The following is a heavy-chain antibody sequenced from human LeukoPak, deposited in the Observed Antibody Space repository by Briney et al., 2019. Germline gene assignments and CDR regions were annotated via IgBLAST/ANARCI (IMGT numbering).Heavy chain of an antibody. CDR3: ARLLSYSSSWY. V-gene: IGHV4-39*01. D-gene: IGHD6-13*01. J-gene: IGHJ4*02. CDR1: GGSITGSSNY. CDR2: ISYSGST. Sequence: SETLSLTCTVSGGSITGSSNYWGWIRQPPGKGLEWIGSISYSGSTYYNPSLKSRVTISVDTSKNQFSLKLSSVTAADTAVYYCARLLSYSSSWYWGQGTLVTVSS.